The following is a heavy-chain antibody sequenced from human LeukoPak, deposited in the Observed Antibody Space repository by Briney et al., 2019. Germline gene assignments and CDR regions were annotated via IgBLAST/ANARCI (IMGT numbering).Heavy chain of an antibody. CDR2: ISSSSSYI. D-gene: IGHD3-22*01. CDR1: GFTFTSYG. J-gene: IGHJ4*02. CDR3: AREGNYYDSSGSDV. V-gene: IGHV3-21*01. Sequence: GGTLRLSCAASGFTFTSYGMSWVRQAPGKGLEWVSSISSSSSYIYYADSVKGRFTISRDNAKNSLYLQMNSLRAEDTAVYYCAREGNYYDSSGSDVWGQGTLVTVPS.